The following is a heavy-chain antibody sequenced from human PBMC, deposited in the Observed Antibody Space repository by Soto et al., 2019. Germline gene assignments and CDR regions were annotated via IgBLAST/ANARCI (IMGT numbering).Heavy chain of an antibody. D-gene: IGHD3-10*01. CDR2: INAGNGNT. Sequence: QVQLVQSGAEVKKPGASVKVSCKASGYTFTSYAMHWVRQAPGQRLEWMGWINAGNGNTKYSQKFQGRVTITRDTSASTAYMELSSLRSEDTAVYYCARGLVTMVRGVIGYWGQGTLVTVSS. CDR3: ARGLVTMVRGVIGY. J-gene: IGHJ4*02. CDR1: GYTFTSYA. V-gene: IGHV1-3*01.